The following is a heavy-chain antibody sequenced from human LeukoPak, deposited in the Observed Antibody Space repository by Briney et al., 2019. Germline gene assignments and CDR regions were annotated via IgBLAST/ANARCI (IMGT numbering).Heavy chain of an antibody. D-gene: IGHD3-16*01. CDR1: GGSISSYY. Sequence: SETLSLTCTISGGSISSYYWSWIRQPPGKGLEWIGYIYYRGSTNHNPSPKRRVPISVDTSKDPFSLKLSSVTPADTAVYYCARLGPEFGDWGQGTLVTVSS. J-gene: IGHJ1*01. CDR3: ARLGPEFGD. V-gene: IGHV4-59*08. CDR2: IYYRGST.